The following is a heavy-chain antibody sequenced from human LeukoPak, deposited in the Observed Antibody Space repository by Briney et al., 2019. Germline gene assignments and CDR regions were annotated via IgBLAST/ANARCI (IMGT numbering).Heavy chain of an antibody. CDR2: IYPGDSDT. D-gene: IGHD6-13*01. V-gene: IGHV5-51*01. CDR3: ARPGGQQLALYQFDY. Sequence: GEALKISCRGPGYSFTNYWIAWVRQMPGKGLEWMGFIYPGDSDTRYSPSFQGQVTISADKSISTTYLQWSSLKASDTAMYYCARPGGQQLALYQFDYWGQGTLVTVSS. J-gene: IGHJ4*02. CDR1: GYSFTNYW.